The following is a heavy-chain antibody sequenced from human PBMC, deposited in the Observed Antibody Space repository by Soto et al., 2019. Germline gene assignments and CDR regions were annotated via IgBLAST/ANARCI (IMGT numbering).Heavy chain of an antibody. V-gene: IGHV1-46*01. CDR1: GYTFTSYY. J-gene: IGHJ6*02. CDR3: AREVVVVVAAPYYGMDV. CDR2: INPSGGST. D-gene: IGHD2-15*01. Sequence: ASVKVSCKASGYTFTSYYMHWVRQAPGQGREWMGIINPSGGSTSYAQKFQGRVTMTRDTSTSTVYMELSSLRSEDTAVYYCAREVVVVVAAPYYGMDVWGQGTTVTVSS.